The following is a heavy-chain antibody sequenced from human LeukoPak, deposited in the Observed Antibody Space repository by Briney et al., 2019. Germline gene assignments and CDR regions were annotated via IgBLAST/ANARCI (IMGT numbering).Heavy chain of an antibody. CDR2: LRGDGVTT. V-gene: IGHV3-23*01. CDR3: AKMALPDYYYYYMDV. Sequence: GGSLTLSCAASGVPFSSFGMHWVRPAPGKGLEWVSGLRGDGVTTYYADSVKGRFTISRDNSKNTLYLQMNSLRAEDTAVYYCAKMALPDYYYYYMDVWGKGTTVTISS. CDR1: GVPFSSFG. J-gene: IGHJ6*03. D-gene: IGHD2-15*01.